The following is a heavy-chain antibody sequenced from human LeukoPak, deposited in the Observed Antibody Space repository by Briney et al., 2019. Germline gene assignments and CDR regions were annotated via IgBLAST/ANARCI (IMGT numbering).Heavy chain of an antibody. CDR3: ARVKALQVYYYGMDV. J-gene: IGHJ6*02. CDR2: INPSGGST. CDR1: GYTFTSYY. D-gene: IGHD3-3*02. V-gene: IGHV1-46*01. Sequence: GASVKVSCKASGYTFTSYYMHWVRQAPGQGLEWMGIINPSGGSTSYAQKFQGRVTMTRDTSTSTVYMELSSLRSEDTAVYYCARVKALQVYYYGMDVWGQGTTVTVSS.